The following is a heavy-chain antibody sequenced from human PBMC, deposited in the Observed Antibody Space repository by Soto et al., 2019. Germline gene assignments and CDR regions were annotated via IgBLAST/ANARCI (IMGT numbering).Heavy chain of an antibody. J-gene: IGHJ5*02. CDR2: INHSGST. Sequence: SETLSLTCAVYGGSFSGYYWSWIRQPPGKGLEWIGEINHSGSTNYNPSLKSRVTISVDTSKNQFSLKLSSVTAADTAVYYCARLGGRKNWFDPWGQGTLVTVSS. V-gene: IGHV4-34*01. CDR3: ARLGGRKNWFDP. CDR1: GGSFSGYY.